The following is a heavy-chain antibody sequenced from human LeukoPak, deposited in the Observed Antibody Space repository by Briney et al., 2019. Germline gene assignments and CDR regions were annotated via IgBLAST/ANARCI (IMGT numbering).Heavy chain of an antibody. CDR3: ARDSVDYYDSSGYYYYGMDV. D-gene: IGHD3-22*01. CDR2: ISSSSSYI. V-gene: IGHV3-21*01. CDR1: GFTFSSYS. J-gene: IGHJ6*02. Sequence: GGSLRLSCAASGFTFSSYSMNWVRQAPGKGLEWVSSISSSSSYIYYADSVKGRFTISRDNAKNLLYLQMNSLRAEDTAVYYCARDSVDYYDSSGYYYYGMDVWGQGTTVTVSS.